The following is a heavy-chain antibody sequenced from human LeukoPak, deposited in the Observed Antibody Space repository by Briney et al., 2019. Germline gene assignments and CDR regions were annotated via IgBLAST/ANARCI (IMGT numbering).Heavy chain of an antibody. CDR3: ARIMVATTREAFDY. Sequence: GGSLILSCAASGFTFSSYEMNWVRQAPGKGLEWVSYISSSGSTIYYADSVKGRFTISRDNAKNSLYLQMNSLRAEDTAIYYCARIMVATTREAFDYWGQGTRVTVSS. D-gene: IGHD5-12*01. J-gene: IGHJ4*02. V-gene: IGHV3-48*03. CDR2: ISSSGSTI. CDR1: GFTFSSYE.